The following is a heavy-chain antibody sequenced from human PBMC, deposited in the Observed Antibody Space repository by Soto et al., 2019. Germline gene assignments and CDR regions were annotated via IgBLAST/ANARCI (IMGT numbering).Heavy chain of an antibody. V-gene: IGHV2-26*01. CDR1: GFSLSNTRLG. J-gene: IGHJ6*02. CDR3: ARNFAGHYAMDV. Sequence: QVTLKESGPVLVKPTETLTLTCTVSGFSLSNTRLGVSWIRQPPGKALEWLAHIFSNNEKSFNTSLKNRLTISQATSKSQVVLTMTNMDPVDTATYYCARNFAGHYAMDVWGQGTTVTVSS. CDR2: IFSNNEK.